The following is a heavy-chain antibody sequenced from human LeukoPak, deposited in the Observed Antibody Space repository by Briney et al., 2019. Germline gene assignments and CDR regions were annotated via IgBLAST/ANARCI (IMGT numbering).Heavy chain of an antibody. CDR1: GYTLTGYY. Sequence: ASVKVSCKAFGYTLTGYYMHWVRQAPGQGLEWMGWINPNSGGTNYAQKFQGRVTMTRDTSISTAYMELSRLRSDDTAVYYCARSPLGYSSSWYFFDYWGQGTLVTVSS. J-gene: IGHJ4*02. CDR3: ARSPLGYSSSWYFFDY. D-gene: IGHD6-13*01. V-gene: IGHV1-2*02. CDR2: INPNSGGT.